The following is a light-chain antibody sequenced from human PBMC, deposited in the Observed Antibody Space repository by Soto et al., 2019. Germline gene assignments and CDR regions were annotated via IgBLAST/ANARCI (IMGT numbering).Light chain of an antibody. J-gene: IGLJ3*02. CDR1: SSNIGSHY. Sequence: QSVLTQPPSASGTPGQRVTISCSGSSSNIGSHYVYWYQQLPGTAPKLLIYRNNHRPSGVPDRFSGSKSGTSASLAISGLRSEDEADYYCAAWDDSLSGVFGGGTQLTVL. V-gene: IGLV1-47*01. CDR2: RNN. CDR3: AAWDDSLSGV.